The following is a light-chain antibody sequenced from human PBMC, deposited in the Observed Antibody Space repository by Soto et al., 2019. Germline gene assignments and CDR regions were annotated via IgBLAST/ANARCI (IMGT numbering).Light chain of an antibody. CDR3: SSYTSSSLYV. CDR2: DVS. V-gene: IGLV2-14*03. J-gene: IGLJ1*01. CDR1: SSDVGGYDY. Sequence: QSALTQPASVSGSPGQSITISCTGTSSDVGGYDYVSWYQHHPGKAPKLMIYDVSNRPSGVSNRFSGSKSGNTASLTISGLQAEDEAEYYCSSYTSSSLYVFGTGTKLTVL.